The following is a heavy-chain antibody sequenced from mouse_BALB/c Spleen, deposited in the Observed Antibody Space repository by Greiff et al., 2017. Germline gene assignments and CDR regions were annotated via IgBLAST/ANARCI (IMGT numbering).Heavy chain of an antibody. D-gene: IGHD2-4*01. Sequence: QVQLQQSGAELARPGASVKMSCKASGYTFTSYTMHWVQQRPGQGLEWIGYINPSSGYTNYNQKFKDKTTLTADKSSSTAYMQQSSLTSEDTTVYYWARGGDYEGGVCFDYWGQGTTLTVSS. CDR1: GYTFTSYT. V-gene: IGHV1-4*01. J-gene: IGHJ2*01. CDR3: ARGGDYEGGVCFDY. CDR2: INPSSGYT.